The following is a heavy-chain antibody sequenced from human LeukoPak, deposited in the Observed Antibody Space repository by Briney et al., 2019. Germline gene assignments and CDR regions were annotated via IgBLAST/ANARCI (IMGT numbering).Heavy chain of an antibody. CDR2: IYYSGST. V-gene: IGHV4-30-4*01. D-gene: IGHD4-23*01. CDR3: ASGAFYGGNSAPPSDY. Sequence: SQTLSLTCTVSGGSISSGDYYWSWIRQPPGKGLEWIGYIYYSGSTYYNPSLKSRVTISVDTSKNQFSLKLSSVTAADTAVYYCASGAFYGGNSAPPSDYWGQGTLVTVSS. CDR1: GGSISSGDYY. J-gene: IGHJ4*02.